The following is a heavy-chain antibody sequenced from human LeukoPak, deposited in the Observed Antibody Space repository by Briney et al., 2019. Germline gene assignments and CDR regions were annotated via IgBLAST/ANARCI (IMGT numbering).Heavy chain of an antibody. J-gene: IGHJ5*02. CDR3: AKGGLRDGYSYAS. CDR1: GVSINIDAYS. D-gene: IGHD5-24*01. Sequence: TSQTLSLTCTISGVSINIDAYSWSWIRQPPGKGLEWIGYIYHSGNTYYNPSLKSRVTMSVDRSKNHFSLKLSSVTAADTAVYYCAKGGLRDGYSYASWGQGTLITVSS. CDR2: IYHSGNT. V-gene: IGHV4-30-2*01.